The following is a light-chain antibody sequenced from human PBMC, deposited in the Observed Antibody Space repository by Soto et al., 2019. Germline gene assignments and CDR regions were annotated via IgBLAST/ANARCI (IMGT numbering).Light chain of an antibody. CDR2: DAS. V-gene: IGKV3-11*01. Sequence: EIVLTQSPSTLSLSPGERATLSWGASQSVNIYLVWYQQKHGQAPRLLIYDASNRATGIPARFSGSGSGTDVNLTISSLETEDSAVYYCQQRYNWPRTFGQGTKVDIK. CDR3: QQRYNWPRT. CDR1: QSVNIY. J-gene: IGKJ1*01.